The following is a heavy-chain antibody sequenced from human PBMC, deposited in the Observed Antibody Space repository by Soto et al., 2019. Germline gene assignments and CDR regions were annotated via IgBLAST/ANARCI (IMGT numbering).Heavy chain of an antibody. CDR2: ISAYNGNT. J-gene: IGHJ6*02. D-gene: IGHD2-2*02. Sequence: ASVKVSCKASGYTFTSYGISWVRQAPGQGLEWMGWISAYNGNTNYAQKLQGRVTMTTDTSTSTAYMELRSLRSDDTAVYYCARDEILYISRDIVVVPAAIMREYYYGMDVWGQGTTVTVYS. CDR1: GYTFTSYG. V-gene: IGHV1-18*01. CDR3: ARDEILYISRDIVVVPAAIMREYYYGMDV.